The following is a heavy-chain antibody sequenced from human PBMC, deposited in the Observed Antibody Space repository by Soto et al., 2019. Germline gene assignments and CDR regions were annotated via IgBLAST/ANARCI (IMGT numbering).Heavy chain of an antibody. CDR1: GFTVSNNY. J-gene: IGHJ4*02. V-gene: IGHV3-66*01. CDR3: AAIAVAGQFDY. CDR2: IYSSGST. D-gene: IGHD6-19*01. Sequence: PGGSLRLSCAGSGFTVSNNYMSWVRQAPGKGLEWVSIIYSSGSTYYADSVKGRFTISRDNSKNTLYLQMNSLRAEDTAVYYCAAIAVAGQFDYWGQGTLVTVSS.